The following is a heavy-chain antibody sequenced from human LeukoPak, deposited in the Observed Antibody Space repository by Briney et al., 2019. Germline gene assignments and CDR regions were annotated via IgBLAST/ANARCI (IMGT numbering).Heavy chain of an antibody. CDR1: GGTFSSYA. CDR2: IIPILGIA. D-gene: IGHD6-13*01. J-gene: IGHJ4*02. V-gene: IGHV1-69*04. Sequence: ASVKVSCKASGGTFSSYAISWVRQAPGQGLEWMGRIIPILGIANYAQKFQGRVTITADKSTSTAYMELSSLRSEDTAVYYCASVAAAGSVFDYWGQGTLVTVSS. CDR3: ASVAAAGSVFDY.